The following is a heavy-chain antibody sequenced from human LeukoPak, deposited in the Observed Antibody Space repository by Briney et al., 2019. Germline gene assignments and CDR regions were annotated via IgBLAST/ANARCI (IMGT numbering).Heavy chain of an antibody. D-gene: IGHD3-10*01. Sequence: GGSLRLSCAASGFTFDDYAMHWVRQAPGKGLEWVSAISGNGDSTYYADSVKGRLTISRDNSKNTLYLQMNSLRAEDTAVYNCARGRGSYSLDYWGQGTLVTVSS. CDR1: GFTFDDYA. CDR3: ARGRGSYSLDY. CDR2: ISGNGDST. J-gene: IGHJ4*02. V-gene: IGHV3-23*01.